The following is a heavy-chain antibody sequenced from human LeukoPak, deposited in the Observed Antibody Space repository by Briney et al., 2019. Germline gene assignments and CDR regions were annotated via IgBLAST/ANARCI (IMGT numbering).Heavy chain of an antibody. Sequence: PVASVKVSCKASGGTFSSYAISWVRQSPGKGLEWMGGIIPVFGTANYAQTFQGRVTITTDDSTNTAYMELSSLRSEDTAVYYCASLGYSSGWYGGGSFGYWGQGTLDTVSS. CDR3: ASLGYSSGWYGGGSFGY. J-gene: IGHJ4*02. CDR2: IIPVFGTA. V-gene: IGHV1-69*05. D-gene: IGHD6-19*01. CDR1: GGTFSSYA.